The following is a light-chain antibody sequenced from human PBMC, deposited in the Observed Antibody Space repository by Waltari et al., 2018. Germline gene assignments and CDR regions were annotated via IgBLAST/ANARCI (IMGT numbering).Light chain of an antibody. V-gene: IGLV2-14*01. CDR2: EVS. Sequence: QSALTQPASVSGSPGQSITISCTGTSSDVGGYNYVPRYQQHPGKAPKLMIYEVSNRPARVSNRFSGSQSGHTASLTISGLQAEDEADYYCSSYTSSSTLVVFGGGTKLTVL. CDR1: SSDVGGYNY. J-gene: IGLJ2*01. CDR3: SSYTSSSTLVV.